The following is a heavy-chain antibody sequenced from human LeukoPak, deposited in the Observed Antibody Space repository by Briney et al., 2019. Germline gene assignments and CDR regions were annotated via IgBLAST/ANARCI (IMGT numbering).Heavy chain of an antibody. V-gene: IGHV1-8*01. J-gene: IGHJ6*02. D-gene: IGHD3-3*01. CDR3: ARYSYYDFWSGTHGMDV. CDR1: GYTFTSYD. Sequence: ASVKVSCKASGYTFTSYDINWVRQATGQGLEWMGWMNPNSGNTGYAQKFQGRVTMTRNTSISTAYMELSSRRSEDTAVYYCARYSYYDFWSGTHGMDVWGQGTTVTVSS. CDR2: MNPNSGNT.